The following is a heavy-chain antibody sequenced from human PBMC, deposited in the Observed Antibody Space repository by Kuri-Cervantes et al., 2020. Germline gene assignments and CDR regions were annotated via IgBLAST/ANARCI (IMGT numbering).Heavy chain of an antibody. CDR1: GFTFSSYS. CDR2: ISSSSSTI. CDR3: ARGMVLLWFGELTGNWFDP. D-gene: IGHD3-10*01. J-gene: IGHJ5*02. Sequence: GESLKISCAASGFTFSSYSMNWVRQAPGKGLEWVSYISSSSSTIYYADSVKGRFTISRDNAKNSLYLQMNSLRDEDTAVYYCARGMVLLWFGELTGNWFDPWGQGTLVTNSS. V-gene: IGHV3-48*02.